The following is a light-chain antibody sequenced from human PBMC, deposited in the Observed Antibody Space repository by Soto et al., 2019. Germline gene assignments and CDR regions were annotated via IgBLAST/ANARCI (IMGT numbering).Light chain of an antibody. CDR2: SAS. V-gene: IGKV3-15*01. CDR3: QQYNNWPWT. J-gene: IGKJ1*01. CDR1: QTVRST. Sequence: ETVMTQSPATLSVSPGERATLSCRASQTVRSTLAWYQQKPGQAPSLLIYSASTRATGIPARFSGSGSGTDFTLTITSLQSEDCAVYYCQQYNNWPWTFGQGTKVEIK.